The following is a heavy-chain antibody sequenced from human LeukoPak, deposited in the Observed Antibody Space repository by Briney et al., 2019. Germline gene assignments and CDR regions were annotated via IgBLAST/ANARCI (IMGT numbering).Heavy chain of an antibody. Sequence: SETLSLTCTVSGGSIGSGGYYWGWIRQSPGKGLEWIGSMHYSGSTWYNPSLKSRVTISGETSKNQVSLKVRSVTAADTAVYYCARQFDYGDYWGTFDYWGQGTLVTVSS. CDR3: ARQFDYGDYWGTFDY. V-gene: IGHV4-39*01. CDR2: MHYSGST. J-gene: IGHJ4*02. CDR1: GGSIGSGGYY. D-gene: IGHD4-17*01.